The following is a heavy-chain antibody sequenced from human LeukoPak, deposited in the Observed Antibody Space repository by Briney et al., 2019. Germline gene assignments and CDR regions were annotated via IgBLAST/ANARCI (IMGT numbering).Heavy chain of an antibody. Sequence: GGSLRLSCAATGFSVSSDYMSWVRQAPGKGLQWVSVLYSGGTTYYADSVKGRFTISRDNSKNTVYLQMNSLRADDTAVYYCARAVEYLPLDYWGQGTLVAVSS. CDR2: LYSGGTT. CDR1: GFSVSSDY. CDR3: ARAVEYLPLDY. J-gene: IGHJ4*02. D-gene: IGHD2/OR15-2a*01. V-gene: IGHV3-66*01.